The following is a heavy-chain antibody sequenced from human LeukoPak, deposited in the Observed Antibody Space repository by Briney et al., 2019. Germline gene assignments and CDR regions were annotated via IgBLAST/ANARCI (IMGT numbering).Heavy chain of an antibody. V-gene: IGHV1-69*13. CDR1: GGTFSSYA. CDR2: IIPIFGTA. Sequence: SVKVSCKASGGTFSSYAISWVRQAPGQGLEWIGGIIPIFGTANYAQKFQGRVTITADESTSTAYMELSSLRSEDTAVYYCARALYYGSGSYIYYYGMDVWGQGTTVTVSS. J-gene: IGHJ6*02. D-gene: IGHD3-10*01. CDR3: ARALYYGSGSYIYYYGMDV.